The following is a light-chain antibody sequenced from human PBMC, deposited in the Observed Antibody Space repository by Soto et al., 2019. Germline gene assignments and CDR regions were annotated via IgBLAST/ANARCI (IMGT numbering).Light chain of an antibody. CDR2: EVT. J-gene: IGLJ2*01. V-gene: IGLV2-8*01. CDR3: SSYAGSNNFVV. Sequence: QSALTQPPSASGSPGQSVTISCTGTSSDVGGYNYVSWYQQHPGKAPKLMICEVTKRPSGVPDRFSGPKSGNTASLTVSGLQAEDEADYYCSSYAGSNNFVVFGGGTQLTVL. CDR1: SSDVGGYNY.